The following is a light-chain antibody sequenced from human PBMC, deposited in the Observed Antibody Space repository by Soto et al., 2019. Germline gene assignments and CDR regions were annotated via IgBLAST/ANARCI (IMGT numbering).Light chain of an antibody. Sequence: QSALTQPASVSGSPGQSITLSCTGTSSDVGGYNYVSWYQHHPGKAPKLMIYEVSNRPSGVSNRFSGSKSGSTASLTISGLQAEDEADYYCSSYISSSSLYVFGTGTKLTVL. CDR3: SSYISSSSLYV. CDR1: SSDVGGYNY. J-gene: IGLJ1*01. CDR2: EVS. V-gene: IGLV2-14*01.